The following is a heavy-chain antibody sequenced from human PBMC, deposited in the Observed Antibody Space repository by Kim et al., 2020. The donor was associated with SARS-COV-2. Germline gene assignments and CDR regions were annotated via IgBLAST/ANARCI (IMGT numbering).Heavy chain of an antibody. V-gene: IGHV3-49*03. Sequence: GGSLRLSCTASGFTFGDYAMSWFRQAPGKGLEWVGFIRSKAYGGTTEYAASVKGRFTISRDDSKSIAYLQMNSLKTEDTAVYYCTRVMVRGLIYYGMDVWGQGTTVTVSS. CDR1: GFTFGDYA. CDR2: IRSKAYGGTT. D-gene: IGHD3-10*01. CDR3: TRVMVRGLIYYGMDV. J-gene: IGHJ6*02.